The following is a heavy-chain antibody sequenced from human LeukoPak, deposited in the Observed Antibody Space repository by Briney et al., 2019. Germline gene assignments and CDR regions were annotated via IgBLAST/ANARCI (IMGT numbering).Heavy chain of an antibody. CDR1: GFTFSSYG. D-gene: IGHD3-22*01. Sequence: GRSLRLSCAASGFTFSSYGMHWVRQAPGKGLEWVAVISYDGSNKYYADSVKGRFTISRDNSKNTLYLQMNSLRAEDTAVYYCARADYYDSSGYCFDYWGQGTLVTVSS. V-gene: IGHV3-30*03. CDR2: ISYDGSNK. J-gene: IGHJ4*02. CDR3: ARADYYDSSGYCFDY.